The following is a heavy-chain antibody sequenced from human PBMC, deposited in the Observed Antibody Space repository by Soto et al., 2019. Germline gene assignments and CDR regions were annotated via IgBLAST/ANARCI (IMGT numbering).Heavy chain of an antibody. CDR1: GYTFTSYG. D-gene: IGHD6-19*01. CDR3: ARDLPVAGPSPLFDP. V-gene: IGHV1-18*01. J-gene: IGHJ5*02. Sequence: RASVKVSCKASGYTFTSYGISWVRQAPGQGLEWMGWISAYNGNTNYAQKLQGRVTMTTDTSTSTAYMELRSLRSDDTAVYYCARDLPVAGPSPLFDPWGQGTLVTVSS. CDR2: ISAYNGNT.